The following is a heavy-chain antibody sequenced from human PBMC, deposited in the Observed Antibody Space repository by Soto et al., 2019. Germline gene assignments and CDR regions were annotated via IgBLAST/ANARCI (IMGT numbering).Heavy chain of an antibody. CDR3: ARDRVTYDSSGSGAFDI. CDR2: ISAYNGNT. CDR1: GYTFTSYG. Sequence: ASVKVSCKASGYTFTSYGISWVRQAPGQGLEWMGWISAYNGNTNYAQKLQGRVTMTTDTSTSTAYMELRSLRSDDTAVYYCARDRVTYDSSGSGAFDIWGQGTMVTVSS. V-gene: IGHV1-18*01. J-gene: IGHJ3*02. D-gene: IGHD3-22*01.